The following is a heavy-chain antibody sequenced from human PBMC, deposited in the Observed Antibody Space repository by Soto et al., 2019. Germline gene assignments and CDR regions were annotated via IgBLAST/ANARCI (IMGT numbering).Heavy chain of an antibody. V-gene: IGHV4-34*01. CDR3: ARGSGGYCSGGSCPKSDYYYYMDV. CDR1: GGSFSGYY. CDR2: INHSGST. J-gene: IGHJ6*03. Sequence: SETLSLTCAVYGGSFSGYYWSWIRQPPGKGLEWIGEINHSGSTNYNPSLKSRVTISVDTSKNQFSLKLSSVTAADTAVYYCARGSGGYCSGGSCPKSDYYYYMDVWGKGTTVTVSS. D-gene: IGHD2-15*01.